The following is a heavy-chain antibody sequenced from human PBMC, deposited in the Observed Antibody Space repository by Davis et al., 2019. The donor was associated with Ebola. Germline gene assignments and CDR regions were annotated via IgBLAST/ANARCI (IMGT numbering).Heavy chain of an antibody. D-gene: IGHD3-3*01. CDR2: ISSGSSYI. V-gene: IGHV3-21*01. CDR3: ARQGWSGYSLRHWLDP. Sequence: PGGSLRLSCAASGFTFSSYSMNWVRQAPGKGLEWVSSISSGSSYIYYADSVKGRFTISRDNAKNSLYLQMNSLRDEDTAVYYCARQGWSGYSLRHWLDPWGRGTLVTVSS. CDR1: GFTFSSYS. J-gene: IGHJ5*02.